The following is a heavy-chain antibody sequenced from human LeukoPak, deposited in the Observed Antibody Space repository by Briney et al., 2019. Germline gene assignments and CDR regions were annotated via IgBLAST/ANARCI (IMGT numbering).Heavy chain of an antibody. J-gene: IGHJ3*02. Sequence: SETLSLTCTVSGCSISSSSNYWGWIRQPPGKGLEWIGSIYYSGSTYYNPSFRSRVTISLDTSKNQFSLKLSSVTAADSAVYYCARQWEDSSGWYRVFDMWGQGTMVTVSS. CDR1: GCSISSSSNY. V-gene: IGHV4-39*01. CDR3: ARQWEDSSGWYRVFDM. D-gene: IGHD6-19*01. CDR2: IYYSGST.